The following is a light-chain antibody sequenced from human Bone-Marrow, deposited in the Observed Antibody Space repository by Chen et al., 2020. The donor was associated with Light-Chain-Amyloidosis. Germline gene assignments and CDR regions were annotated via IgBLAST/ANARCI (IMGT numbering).Light chain of an antibody. CDR1: SSDVGGYDL. J-gene: IGLJ3*02. CDR2: EVT. Sequence: QSALTQPASVSGSPGQSITISCTGTSSDVGGYDLVSWYQQYPGKAPKLMIYEVTNRPTGISNRFSGSKSGNTATLTISGLQAEDEADYYCISHTSSGTLWVFGGRTKLTVL. V-gene: IGLV2-14*01. CDR3: ISHTSSGTLWV.